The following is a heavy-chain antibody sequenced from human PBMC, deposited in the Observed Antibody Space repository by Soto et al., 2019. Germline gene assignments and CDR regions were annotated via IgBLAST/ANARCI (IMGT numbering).Heavy chain of an antibody. CDR2: INSGSGDT. V-gene: IGHV1-3*04. J-gene: IGHJ5*02. Sequence: QVQLVQSGAEVKKPGASVKISCKASGYTFTTYVMHWVRQAPGQTLEWVGWINSGSGDTRLSQKFQGRATITSDTSASTAYMELSSLRSEDTAVYFCAREIYRPTWNDPRWFDPWGQGTLVTVSS. D-gene: IGHD1-1*01. CDR1: GYTFTTYV. CDR3: AREIYRPTWNDPRWFDP.